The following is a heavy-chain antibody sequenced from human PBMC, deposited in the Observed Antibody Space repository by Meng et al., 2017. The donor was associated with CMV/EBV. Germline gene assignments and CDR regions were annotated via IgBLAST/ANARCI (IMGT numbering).Heavy chain of an antibody. J-gene: IGHJ4*02. CDR2: ISSSSSYI. CDR1: GFTFSSHS. D-gene: IGHD3-10*01. Sequence: GESLRLSCAASGFTFSSHSMNGVRQAPGKGLGWVSSISSSSSYIYYADSVKGRFTISRDNAKNSLYLQMNSLRAEDTAVYYCAEGSYLVYWGQGTLVTVSS. V-gene: IGHV3-21*01. CDR3: AEGSYLVY.